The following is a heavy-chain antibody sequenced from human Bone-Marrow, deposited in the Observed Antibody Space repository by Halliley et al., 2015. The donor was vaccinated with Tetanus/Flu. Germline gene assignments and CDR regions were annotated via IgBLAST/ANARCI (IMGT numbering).Heavy chain of an antibody. CDR3: VKDGPWGFSFDV. J-gene: IGHJ3*01. D-gene: IGHD3-16*01. CDR2: ILNDGGTS. V-gene: IGHV3-64*03. Sequence: YLRAILNDGGTSYTADSVKGRFAISRDNSRNTLYIQRRGLRVGDTAVYCGVKDGPWGFSFDVWGQGTMVTVSS.